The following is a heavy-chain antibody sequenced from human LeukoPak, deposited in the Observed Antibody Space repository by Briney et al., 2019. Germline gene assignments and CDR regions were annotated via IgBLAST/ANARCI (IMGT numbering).Heavy chain of an antibody. Sequence: SETLSLTCTVSGYSISSGYYWGWIRQPPGKGLEWIGSGSTYYNPSLKSRVTISVDTSKNQFSLKLSSVTAADTAVYYCARHSRRAGGSNWFDPWGQGTLVTVSS. V-gene: IGHV4-38-2*02. CDR1: GYSISSGYY. CDR2: SGST. D-gene: IGHD4-23*01. CDR3: ARHSRRAGGSNWFDP. J-gene: IGHJ5*02.